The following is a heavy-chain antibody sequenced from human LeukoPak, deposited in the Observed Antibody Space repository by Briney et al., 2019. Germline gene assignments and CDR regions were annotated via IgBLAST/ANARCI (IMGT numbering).Heavy chain of an antibody. D-gene: IGHD6-13*01. Sequence: GGSLGLSCAASGFTFSSYSMNWVRQAPGKGLEWVANIKQDGSEKYYVDSVKGRFTISRDNAKNSLYLQMNSLRAEDTAVYYCARGYSSSWDAFDIWGQGTMVTVSS. CDR3: ARGYSSSWDAFDI. CDR2: IKQDGSEK. J-gene: IGHJ3*02. V-gene: IGHV3-7*01. CDR1: GFTFSSYS.